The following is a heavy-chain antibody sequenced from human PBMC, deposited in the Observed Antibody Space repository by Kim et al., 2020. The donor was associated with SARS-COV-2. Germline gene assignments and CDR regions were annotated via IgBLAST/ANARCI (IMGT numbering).Heavy chain of an antibody. Sequence: GGSLRLSCAASGFTFSSYAMSWVRQAPGKGLEWVSAISGSGGSTYYADSVKGRFTISRDNSKNTLYLQMNSLRAEDTAVYYCAKVRVLLWFGEVDYWGQGTLVTVSS. J-gene: IGHJ4*02. CDR2: ISGSGGST. CDR1: GFTFSSYA. D-gene: IGHD3-10*01. CDR3: AKVRVLLWFGEVDY. V-gene: IGHV3-23*01.